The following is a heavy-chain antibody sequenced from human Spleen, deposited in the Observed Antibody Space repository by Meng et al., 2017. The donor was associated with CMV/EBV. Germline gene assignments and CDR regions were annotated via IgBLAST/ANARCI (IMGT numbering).Heavy chain of an antibody. CDR3: ARVYSGYDLDY. V-gene: IGHV1-2*02. Sequence: QVQLVQSGAEVKKPGSSVKVSCKASGGTFSSYAISWVRQAPGQGLEWMGWINPNSGGTNYAQKFQGRVTMTRDTSISTAYMELSRLRSDDTAVYYCARVYSGYDLDYWGQGTLVTVSS. J-gene: IGHJ4*02. D-gene: IGHD5-12*01. CDR2: INPNSGGT. CDR1: GGTFSSYA.